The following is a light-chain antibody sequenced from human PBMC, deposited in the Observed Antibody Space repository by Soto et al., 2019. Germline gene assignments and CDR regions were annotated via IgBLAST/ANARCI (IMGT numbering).Light chain of an antibody. Sequence: SVLTQPASVSVSPGQSIAISCTGTSSDVGTYDYVSWYQQYPDKAPKLIIYEVTQRPSGVSNRFSGSKSGNTASLTISGLQAEDEADSYCSSHTSVNTRVFGTGPKVTVL. V-gene: IGLV2-14*01. J-gene: IGLJ1*01. CDR1: SSDVGTYDY. CDR3: SSHTSVNTRV. CDR2: EVT.